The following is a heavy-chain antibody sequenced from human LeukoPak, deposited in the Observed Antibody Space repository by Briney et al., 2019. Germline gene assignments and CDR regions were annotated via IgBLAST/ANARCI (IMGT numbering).Heavy chain of an antibody. CDR3: AKVRWDNSGWYYLDY. J-gene: IGHJ4*02. D-gene: IGHD6-19*01. CDR1: GFSFSSYE. Sequence: PGGSLRLSCAASGFSFSSYEMNWVRQAPGKGLEWVSYIGRSGGTLYYADSVKGRFTISRDNSKNTLHLQMNSLRAEDTAVYYCAKVRWDNSGWYYLDYWGQGTLVTVSS. V-gene: IGHV3-48*03. CDR2: IGRSGGTL.